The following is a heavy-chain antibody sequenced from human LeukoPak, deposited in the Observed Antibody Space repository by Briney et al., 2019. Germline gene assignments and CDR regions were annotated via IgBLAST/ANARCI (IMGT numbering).Heavy chain of an antibody. V-gene: IGHV4-39*01. CDR1: GGSISRSSYY. D-gene: IGHD5-12*01. CDR3: ARSDIVATIPFDY. J-gene: IGHJ4*02. Sequence: SETLSLTCTVSGGSISRSSYYWGWIRQPPGKGLEWIGSIYYSGSTYYNPSLKSRVTISVDTSKNQFSLKLSSVTAADTAVYYCARSDIVATIPFDYWGQGTLVTVSS. CDR2: IYYSGST.